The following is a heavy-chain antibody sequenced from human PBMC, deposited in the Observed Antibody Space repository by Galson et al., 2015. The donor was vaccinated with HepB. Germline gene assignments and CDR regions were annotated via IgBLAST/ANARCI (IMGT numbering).Heavy chain of an antibody. CDR2: IRKKGNSYAT. J-gene: IGHJ4*02. CDR1: GFPFSGSA. Sequence: SLRLSCATSGFPFSGSAIHWVRQVSGKGLEWVGHIRKKGNSYATKYAASVEGRFTISRDDSKNTAYLEMNSLKIDDTAVYYCALWSDYWGQGTLVTVSS. V-gene: IGHV3-73*01. CDR3: ALWSDY. D-gene: IGHD3-16*01.